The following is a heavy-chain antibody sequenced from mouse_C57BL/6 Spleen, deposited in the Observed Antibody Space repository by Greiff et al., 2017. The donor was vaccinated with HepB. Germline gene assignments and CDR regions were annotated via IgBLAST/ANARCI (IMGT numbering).Heavy chain of an antibody. D-gene: IGHD1-1*01. Sequence: QVQLKESGAELARPGASVKLSCKASGYTFTSYGISWVKQRTGQGLEWIGEIYPRSGNTYYNEKFKGKATLTADKSSSTAYMELRSLTSEDSAVYFCARKDYYYGYWGQGTTLTVSS. CDR2: IYPRSGNT. CDR1: GYTFTSYG. CDR3: ARKDYYYGY. V-gene: IGHV1-81*01. J-gene: IGHJ2*01.